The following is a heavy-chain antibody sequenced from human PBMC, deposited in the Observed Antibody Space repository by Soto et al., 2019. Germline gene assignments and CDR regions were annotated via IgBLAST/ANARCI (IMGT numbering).Heavy chain of an antibody. J-gene: IGHJ3*02. V-gene: IGHV2-26*01. CDR1: GFSLSNPRMG. Sequence: QVTLKESGPVLVKPTETLTLTCTVSGFSLSNPRMGVSWIRQPPGKALEWLAHIFSNDEKTYSTSLKSRLTXSXDXXKNQVVLTMTNMDPVDTATYYCARVDIVVVGAFDIWGQGTMLTVSS. CDR2: IFSNDEK. CDR3: ARVDIVVVGAFDI. D-gene: IGHD2-15*01.